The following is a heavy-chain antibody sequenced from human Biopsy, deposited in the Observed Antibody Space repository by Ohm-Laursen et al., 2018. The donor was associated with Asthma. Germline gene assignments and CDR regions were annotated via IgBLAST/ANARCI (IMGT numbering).Heavy chain of an antibody. Sequence: ASVKVSCKASGYTFINYAIHWVRQAPEQRLEWMGWINASNGNTKYSQKFQGRVTISRDTSASTAYMDLSSLRSEDTAVYYCARTYYDFLTGQVNDAFAMWGQGTMVTVSS. CDR2: INASNGNT. J-gene: IGHJ3*02. CDR3: ARTYYDFLTGQVNDAFAM. V-gene: IGHV1-3*01. D-gene: IGHD3-9*01. CDR1: GYTFINYA.